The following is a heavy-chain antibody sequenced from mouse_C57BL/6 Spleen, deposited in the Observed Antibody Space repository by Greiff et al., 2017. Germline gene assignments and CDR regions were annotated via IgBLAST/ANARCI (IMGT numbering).Heavy chain of an antibody. J-gene: IGHJ3*01. CDR1: GYTFTSYW. CDR3: ARGGDGSSWFAY. Sequence: VQLQQSGAELVKPGASVKMSCKASGYTFTSYWITWVKQRPGQGLEWIGDIYPGSGSTNYNEKFKSKATLTVDTSSSTAYMQLSSLTSEDSAVYYCARGGDGSSWFAYWGQGTLVTVSA. D-gene: IGHD2-3*01. V-gene: IGHV1-55*01. CDR2: IYPGSGST.